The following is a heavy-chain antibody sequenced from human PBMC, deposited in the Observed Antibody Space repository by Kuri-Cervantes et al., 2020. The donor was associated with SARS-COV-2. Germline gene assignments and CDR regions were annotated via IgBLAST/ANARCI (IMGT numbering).Heavy chain of an antibody. CDR2: IDWDDDK. J-gene: IGHJ5*02. D-gene: IGHD6-6*01. CDR1: GSSPSTSGMC. Sequence: SGPTLVKPTQTLTLTCTFSGSSPSTSGMCVSWIRQPPGKALEWLARIDWDDDKYYSTSLKTRLTISKDTSKNQVVLTMTNMDPVDTATYYCARSTNPSSSGNWFDPWGQGTLVTVSS. CDR3: ARSTNPSSSGNWFDP. V-gene: IGHV2-70*11.